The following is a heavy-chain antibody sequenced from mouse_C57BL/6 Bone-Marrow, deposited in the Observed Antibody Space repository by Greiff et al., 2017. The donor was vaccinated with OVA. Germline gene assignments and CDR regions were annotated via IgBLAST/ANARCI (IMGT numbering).Heavy chain of an antibody. CDR3: ARRRLAWFAY. D-gene: IGHD2-13*01. J-gene: IGHJ3*01. CDR2: IHPNSGST. V-gene: IGHV1-64*01. Sequence: VQLQQPGAELVKPGASVKVSCKASGYTFTSYWMHWVKQRPGQGLEWIGMIHPNSGSTNYNEKFKSKATLTVDKSSSTAYMQLSSLTSEDSAVYYCARRRLAWFAYWGQGTLVTVSA. CDR1: GYTFTSYW.